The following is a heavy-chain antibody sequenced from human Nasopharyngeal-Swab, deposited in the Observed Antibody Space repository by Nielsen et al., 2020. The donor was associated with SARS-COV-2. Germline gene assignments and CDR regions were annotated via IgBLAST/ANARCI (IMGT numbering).Heavy chain of an antibody. CDR2: IYYSGST. J-gene: IGHJ4*02. CDR3: ARVFEAAAGLDY. D-gene: IGHD6-13*01. CDR1: GGSISSGDYY. Sequence: SETLSLTCTVSGGSISSGDYYWSWIRQPPGKGLEWIGYIYYSGSTYYNPSLKSRVTISVDTSKNQFSLELSSVTAADTAVYYCARVFEAAAGLDYWGQGTLVTVSS. V-gene: IGHV4-30-4*01.